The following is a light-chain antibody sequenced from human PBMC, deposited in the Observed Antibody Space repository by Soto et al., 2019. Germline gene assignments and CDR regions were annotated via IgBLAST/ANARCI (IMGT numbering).Light chain of an antibody. CDR3: QQFNSYPRT. CDR1: QGISSA. Sequence: AIQLTQSPSSLSASVGDRVTITCRASQGISSALAWYQQKPGKAPKLLIYDASSLESGVPSRFSGSGSGTDFTLTISSLQAEDFATYYCQQFNSYPRTFGQGTKLEIK. J-gene: IGKJ2*02. V-gene: IGKV1-13*02. CDR2: DAS.